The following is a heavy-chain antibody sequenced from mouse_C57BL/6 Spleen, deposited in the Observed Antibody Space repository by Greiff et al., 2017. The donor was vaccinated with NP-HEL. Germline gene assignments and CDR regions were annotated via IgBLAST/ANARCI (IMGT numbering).Heavy chain of an antibody. D-gene: IGHD2-1*01. CDR2: IYPRSGNT. CDR1: GYTFTSYG. V-gene: IGHV1-81*01. CDR3: ARSYGNYLYYFDY. Sequence: VQLQQSGAELVRPGASVKLSCKASGYTFTSYGISWVKQRTGQGLEWIGEIYPRSGNTYYNEKFKGKATLTADKSSSTAYMELRSLTSEDSAVYFCARSYGNYLYYFDYWGQGTTLTVSS. J-gene: IGHJ2*01.